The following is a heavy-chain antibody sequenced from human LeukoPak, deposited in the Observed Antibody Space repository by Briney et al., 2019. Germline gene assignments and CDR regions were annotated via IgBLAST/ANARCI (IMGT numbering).Heavy chain of an antibody. CDR2: ISFSGDAT. CDR3: ATTLFCSSTSCPKTDY. D-gene: IGHD2-2*01. Sequence: PGGSLRLSCAASGFTFSTCPLSWVRQAPGKGLEWVSTISFSGDATYYADSVKGRFTISRDNAKNSLYLQMNSLRAEDTAVYYCATTLFCSSTSCPKTDYWGQGTLVTVSS. V-gene: IGHV3-23*01. J-gene: IGHJ4*02. CDR1: GFTFSTCP.